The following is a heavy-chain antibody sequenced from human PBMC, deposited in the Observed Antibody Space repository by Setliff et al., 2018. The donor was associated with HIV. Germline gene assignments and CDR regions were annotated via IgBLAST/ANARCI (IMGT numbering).Heavy chain of an antibody. V-gene: IGHV3-9*01. D-gene: IGHD3-22*01. Sequence: GGSLRLSCAASGFTFDDYAMHWVRQAPGKGLEWVSGISRNSGNIVYADSVKGRFTISRDNAKNSLYLQMDSLRAEDTAVYYCARAYYHHSGAYWSTDYYYSYIDVWGKGTTVTVSS. CDR2: ISRNSGNI. CDR1: GFTFDDYA. CDR3: ARAYYHHSGAYWSTDYYYSYIDV. J-gene: IGHJ6*03.